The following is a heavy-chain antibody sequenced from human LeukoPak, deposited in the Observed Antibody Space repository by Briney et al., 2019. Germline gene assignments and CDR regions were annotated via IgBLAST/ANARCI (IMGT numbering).Heavy chain of an antibody. J-gene: IGHJ4*02. Sequence: ASVKVSCKASGGTFSSYAISWVRQAPGQGLEWMGRIIPILGIANYAQKFQGRVTITADKSTSTAYMELSSLRSEDTAVYYCAAEQGYSSGWHFDYWGQGTLVTVSS. CDR1: GGTFSSYA. CDR2: IIPILGIA. V-gene: IGHV1-69*04. CDR3: AAEQGYSSGWHFDY. D-gene: IGHD6-19*01.